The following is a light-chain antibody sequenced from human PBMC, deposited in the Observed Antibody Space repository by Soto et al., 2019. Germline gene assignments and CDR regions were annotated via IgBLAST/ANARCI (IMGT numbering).Light chain of an antibody. CDR2: VAS. CDR3: QNYNSAPIT. V-gene: IGKV1-27*01. CDR1: QGISNY. Sequence: DLQMTQSPSSLSASVGDRVTITCRASQGISNYLAWYQQKPGQVPKLLIYVASTLQSGVPSRFSGRGSGTDFSLSISSLQPEDVATYYCQNYNSAPITVGQGTRLEIK. J-gene: IGKJ5*01.